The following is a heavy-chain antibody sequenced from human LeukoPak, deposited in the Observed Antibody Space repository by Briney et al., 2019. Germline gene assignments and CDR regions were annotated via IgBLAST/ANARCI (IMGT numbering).Heavy chain of an antibody. CDR3: ARGCRATRGWWRQGSYYYYYGMDV. D-gene: IGHD2-15*01. CDR1: GGSFSGYY. J-gene: IGHJ6*02. V-gene: IGHV4-34*01. CDR2: INHSGST. Sequence: SETLSLTCAVYGGSFSGYYWSWIRQPPGKGLEWIGEINHSGSTNYNPSLKSRVTISVDTSKNQFSLKLSSVTAADTAVYYCARGCRATRGWWRQGSYYYYYGMDVWGQGTTVTVSS.